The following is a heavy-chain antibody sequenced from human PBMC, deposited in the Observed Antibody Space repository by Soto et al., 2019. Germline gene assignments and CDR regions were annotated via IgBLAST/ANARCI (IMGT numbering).Heavy chain of an antibody. Sequence: GGSLRLSCAASGFTFSSYAMSWVRQAPGKGLEWVSAISGGGGSTYYADSVKGWFTISRDNSKNTLYLQMNSLRAEDTAVYYCAKEKRGYSYGYYYGMDVWGQGTTVTVSS. D-gene: IGHD5-18*01. V-gene: IGHV3-23*01. CDR2: ISGGGGST. CDR1: GFTFSSYA. J-gene: IGHJ6*02. CDR3: AKEKRGYSYGYYYGMDV.